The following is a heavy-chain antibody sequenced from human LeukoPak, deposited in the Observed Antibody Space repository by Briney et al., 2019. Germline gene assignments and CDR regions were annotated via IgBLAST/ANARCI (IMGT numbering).Heavy chain of an antibody. CDR2: ISGSGGST. V-gene: IGHV3-23*01. Sequence: PGGSLRLSCAASGFTFSSYEMSWVRQAPGKGLEWVSAISGSGGSTYYADSVKGRFTISRDNSKNTLYLQMNSLRAEDTAVYYCAKDILYYYDSSADDWIDYWGQGTLVTVSS. J-gene: IGHJ4*02. D-gene: IGHD3-22*01. CDR1: GFTFSSYE. CDR3: AKDILYYYDSSADDWIDY.